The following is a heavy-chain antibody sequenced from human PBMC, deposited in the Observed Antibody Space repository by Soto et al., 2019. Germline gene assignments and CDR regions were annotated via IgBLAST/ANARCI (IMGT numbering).Heavy chain of an antibody. CDR3: ARKNIVVVPAGYYYYMDV. Sequence: SETLSLTCTVSGGSISSSSYYWGWIRQPPGKGLEWIGSIYYSGSTYYNPSLKSRVTISVDTSKNQFSLKLSSVTAADTAVYYCARKNIVVVPAGYYYYMDVWGKGTTVTVSS. CDR2: IYYSGST. D-gene: IGHD2-2*01. J-gene: IGHJ6*03. V-gene: IGHV4-39*01. CDR1: GGSISSSSYY.